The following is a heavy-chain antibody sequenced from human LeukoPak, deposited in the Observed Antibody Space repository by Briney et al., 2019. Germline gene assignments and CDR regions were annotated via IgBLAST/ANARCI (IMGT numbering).Heavy chain of an antibody. Sequence: GGSLRLSCAASGFTFSSYEMNWVRQAPGKGLEWGSYISSSGSTIYYADSVKGRFTISRDNAKNSPYLQMNSLRAEDTAVYYCARDRGLLLWFGEINGIFDYWGQGTLVTVSS. CDR3: ARDRGLLLWFGEINGIFDY. J-gene: IGHJ4*02. CDR1: GFTFSSYE. CDR2: ISSSGSTI. D-gene: IGHD3-10*01. V-gene: IGHV3-48*03.